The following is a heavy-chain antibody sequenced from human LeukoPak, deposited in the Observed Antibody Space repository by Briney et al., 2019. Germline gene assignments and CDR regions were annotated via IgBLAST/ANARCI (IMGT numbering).Heavy chain of an antibody. Sequence: SETLSLTCTVSGGSISSSSYYWGWIRQPPGKGLEWIGSIYYSGSTYYNPSLKSRVTISVDTSKNQFSLKLSSVTAADTAVYYCIGAYGDYARDYWGQGTLVTVSS. V-gene: IGHV4-39*01. CDR1: GGSISSSSYY. J-gene: IGHJ4*02. D-gene: IGHD4-17*01. CDR2: IYYSGST. CDR3: IGAYGDYARDY.